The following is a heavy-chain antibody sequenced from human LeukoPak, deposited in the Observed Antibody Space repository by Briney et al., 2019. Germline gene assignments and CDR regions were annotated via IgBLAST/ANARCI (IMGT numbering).Heavy chain of an antibody. CDR1: GFRFDSFY. Sequence: GGSLRLSCSASGFRFDSFYMGWIRQVPGKGLDYIALISASGAVPYSAESVEGRFTISRDNAKNSVSLQMNSLSADDTAIYYCARSLIVASEDYWGQGTQVIVSS. CDR3: ARSLIVASEDY. V-gene: IGHV3-11*04. J-gene: IGHJ4*02. CDR2: ISASGAVP. D-gene: IGHD3-22*01.